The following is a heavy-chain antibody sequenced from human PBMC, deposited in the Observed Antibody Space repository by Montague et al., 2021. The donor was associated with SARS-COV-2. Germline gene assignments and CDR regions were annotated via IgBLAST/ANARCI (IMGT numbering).Heavy chain of an antibody. Sequence: SETLSLTCAVSGGSISNSNWWSWVRQPPGKGLEWIGEIYHSGSTXNNPSLKSRVTISVDKSKNQFSLKLSSVTAADTAVYYCASRGAVAGKVYFQHWGQGTLVTVSS. J-gene: IGHJ1*01. CDR3: ASRGAVAGKVYFQH. CDR2: IYHSGST. V-gene: IGHV4-4*02. D-gene: IGHD6-19*01. CDR1: GGSISNSNW.